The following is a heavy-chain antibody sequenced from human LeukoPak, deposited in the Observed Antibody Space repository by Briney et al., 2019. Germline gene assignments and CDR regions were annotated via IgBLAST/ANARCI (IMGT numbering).Heavy chain of an antibody. CDR2: INPNSGGT. CDR1: GYTFTGYY. Sequence: ASVKVSCKASGYTFTGYYMHWVRQAPGQGLEWMGRINPNSGGTNYAQKFQGRVTMTRDTSICTAYMELSRLRSDDTAVYYCARSSLAISRVVAAVSDYWGQGTLVTVSS. J-gene: IGHJ4*02. CDR3: ARSSLAISRVVAAVSDY. V-gene: IGHV1-2*06. D-gene: IGHD2-15*01.